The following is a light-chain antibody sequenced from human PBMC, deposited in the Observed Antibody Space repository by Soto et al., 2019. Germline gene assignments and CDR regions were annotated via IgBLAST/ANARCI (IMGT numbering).Light chain of an antibody. J-gene: IGKJ4*01. CDR2: DAS. CDR1: QDISNY. V-gene: IGKV1-33*01. CDR3: QQYDNLPPLT. Sequence: QMTHSVAALSASVEDSVTITFQASQDISNYLNWYQQKPGKAPKLLIYDASNLETGVPSRFSGSGSGTDFTSTISSLQPEDIATYYCQQYDNLPPLTSAGGTKVDIK.